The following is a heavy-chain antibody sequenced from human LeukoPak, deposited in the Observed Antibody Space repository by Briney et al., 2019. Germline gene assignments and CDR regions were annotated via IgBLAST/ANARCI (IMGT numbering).Heavy chain of an antibody. CDR1: GYSFTSYW. CDR3: ARGGYCSGGSCYSAMFDP. D-gene: IGHD2-15*01. CDR2: IYPGDSDT. Sequence: GESLKISCKGSGYSFTSYWIGWVRQMPGKGLEWMGTIYPGDSDTRYSPSFQGQVTISADKSISTAYLQWSSLKAADTAMYYCARGGYCSGGSCYSAMFDPWGQGTLVTVSS. V-gene: IGHV5-51*01. J-gene: IGHJ5*02.